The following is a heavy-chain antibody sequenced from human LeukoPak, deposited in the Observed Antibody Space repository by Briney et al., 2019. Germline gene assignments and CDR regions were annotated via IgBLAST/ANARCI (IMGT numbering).Heavy chain of an antibody. J-gene: IGHJ4*02. CDR2: IRSKTDGGTT. D-gene: IGHD2-21*01. CDR3: AKELARQSGGDCYGD. V-gene: IGHV3-15*01. Sequence: GGSLRLSCATSGFTFNNAWMSWVRQAPGKGLEWVGRIRSKTDGGTTDYAAPVRGRFTISRDGSRNTLYLQMNSLRAEDTAVYYCAKELARQSGGDCYGDWGQGTLVTVSS. CDR1: GFTFNNAW.